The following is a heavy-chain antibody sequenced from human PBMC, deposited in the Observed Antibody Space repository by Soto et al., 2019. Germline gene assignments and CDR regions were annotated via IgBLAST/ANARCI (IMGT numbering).Heavy chain of an antibody. CDR3: ARGGGRWDRIDY. Sequence: QVQLVQSGAEVKKPGSSVKVSCKASGGTFSSYAISWVRQAPGQGLEWMGGIIPIFGTANYAQKFQGGVTITADESTSTADMEPSSLRSEDTGVYYRARGGGRWDRIDYWGQGSLVTVSS. V-gene: IGHV1-69*01. CDR2: IIPIFGTA. J-gene: IGHJ4*02. D-gene: IGHD3-16*01. CDR1: GGTFSSYA.